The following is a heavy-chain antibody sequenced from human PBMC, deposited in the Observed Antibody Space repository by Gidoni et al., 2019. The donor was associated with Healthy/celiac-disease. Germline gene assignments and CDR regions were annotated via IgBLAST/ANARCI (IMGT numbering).Heavy chain of an antibody. CDR2: ISYDGSNK. CDR1: GFTFSSYG. Sequence: QVQLVASGGGVFQPGRSLRLSCAASGFTFSSYGMHWVRQAPGKGLEWVAVISYDGSNKYYADSVKGRFTISRDNSKNTLYLQMNSLRAEDTAVYYCAKDFGYSEVGYDDAFDIWGQGTMVTVSS. CDR3: AKDFGYSEVGYDDAFDI. V-gene: IGHV3-30*18. D-gene: IGHD1-26*01. J-gene: IGHJ3*02.